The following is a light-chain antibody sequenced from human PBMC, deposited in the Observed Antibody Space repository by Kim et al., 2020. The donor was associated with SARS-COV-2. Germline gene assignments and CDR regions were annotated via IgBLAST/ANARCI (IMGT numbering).Light chain of an antibody. CDR3: AAWDDSLSVWV. J-gene: IGLJ3*02. Sequence: GERVTISCSGSISNIGSNYVYWYQQLPGTAPKLLIYRNNQRPSGVPERFSGSKSGTSASLAISGLRSEDEADYYCAAWDDSLSVWVFGGGTQLTVL. CDR1: ISNIGSNY. V-gene: IGLV1-47*01. CDR2: RNN.